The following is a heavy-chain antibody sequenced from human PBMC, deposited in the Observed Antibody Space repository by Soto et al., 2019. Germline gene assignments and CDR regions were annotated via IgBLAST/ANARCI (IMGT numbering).Heavy chain of an antibody. D-gene: IGHD2-15*01. Sequence: EVQLLESGGAWVQPGGSLRLSCAASGFTFSSYVMTWVRQAPGKGLEWVSSISGTVGYTYYADSVSGRFTISRDNSKNTLYLQMDSLTGEDTARYYCAKGLVDCSGAVCFDGGQGTLVTVSS. J-gene: IGHJ4*02. CDR2: ISGTVGYT. V-gene: IGHV3-23*01. CDR1: GFTFSSYV. CDR3: AKGLVDCSGAVCFD.